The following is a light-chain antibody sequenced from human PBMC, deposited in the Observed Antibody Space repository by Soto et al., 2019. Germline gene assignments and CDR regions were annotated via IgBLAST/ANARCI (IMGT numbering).Light chain of an antibody. Sequence: AIQLTQSPSSLPASVGDRVIITCRASQDIRSALAWYQQKPGKPPKLLIHDASSLESGVPSRFSGSGSGTDFTLTISSLLPEDFATYFCQQFKTYPLTFGGGTRVEIK. CDR2: DAS. CDR3: QQFKTYPLT. J-gene: IGKJ4*01. CDR1: QDIRSA. V-gene: IGKV1-13*02.